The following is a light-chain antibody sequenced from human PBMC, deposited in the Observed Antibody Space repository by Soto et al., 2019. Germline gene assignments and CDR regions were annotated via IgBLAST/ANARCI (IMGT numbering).Light chain of an antibody. J-gene: IGKJ4*01. CDR1: QSVGSSY. Sequence: DIVLTQSPGTLSLSPGERATLYCRVSQSVGSSYLAWYQQKPGQAPRLLIYDASSRATGIPDRFSASGSGADFTLSVCRLEPEDFAVYYCQQYGSSPLSFGGGTKVDIK. CDR2: DAS. CDR3: QQYGSSPLS. V-gene: IGKV3-20*01.